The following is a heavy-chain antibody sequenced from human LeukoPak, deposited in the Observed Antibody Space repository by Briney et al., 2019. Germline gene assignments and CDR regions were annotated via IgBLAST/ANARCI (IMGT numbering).Heavy chain of an antibody. CDR2: ILNDGSNA. J-gene: IGHJ4*02. V-gene: IGHV3-33*01. D-gene: IGHD3-16*02. Sequence: PGRSLKLSCAASGFTFSRYGMHWVGQAPGKGLEWVAVILNDGSNADYADSAKGRFTISRDNSKNTLYLQMNSLRVEDTAVYYCGYTNNFYHWGQGALVVVSA. CDR1: GFTFSRYG. CDR3: GYTNNFYH.